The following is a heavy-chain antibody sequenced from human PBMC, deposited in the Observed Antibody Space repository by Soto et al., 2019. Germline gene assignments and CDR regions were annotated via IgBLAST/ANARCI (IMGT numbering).Heavy chain of an antibody. Sequence: ASVKVSCKASGYTFTGYYMHWVRQAPGQGLEWMGWINPNSGGTNYAQKFQGWVTMTRGTSISTAYMELSRLRSDDTAVYYCARDTYSSSGYYYYYGMDVWGQGTTVTVSS. V-gene: IGHV1-2*04. D-gene: IGHD6-13*01. J-gene: IGHJ6*02. CDR3: ARDTYSSSGYYYYYGMDV. CDR2: INPNSGGT. CDR1: GYTFTGYY.